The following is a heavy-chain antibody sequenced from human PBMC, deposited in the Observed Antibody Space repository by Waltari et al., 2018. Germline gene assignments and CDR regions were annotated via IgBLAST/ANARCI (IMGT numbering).Heavy chain of an antibody. CDR1: GFPFSSYE. CDR3: GRDPSDY. V-gene: IGHV3-48*03. D-gene: IGHD2-2*01. J-gene: IGHJ4*02. Sequence: EVQLVQPGGGLVQPGGALRHSCEGSGFPFSSYEMNWVRQAPGKGLEWVSYISGSGRTVYYADSVKGRFTISRDNAKNSLFLQMDSLRVEDTAVYYCGRDPSDYWGQGTLVTVSS. CDR2: ISGSGRTV.